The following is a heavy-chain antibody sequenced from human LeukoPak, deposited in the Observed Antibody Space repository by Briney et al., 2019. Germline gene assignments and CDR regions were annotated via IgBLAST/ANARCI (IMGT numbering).Heavy chain of an antibody. CDR1: GGTFSSYA. D-gene: IGHD2-15*01. Sequence: SVKVSCKASGGTFSSYAISWVRQAPGQGLEWMGRIIPILGIANYAQKFQGRVTITADKSTSTAYMERSSLRSEDTAVYYCARAPREYCSGGSCYVFDYWGQGTLVTVSS. J-gene: IGHJ4*02. V-gene: IGHV1-69*04. CDR2: IIPILGIA. CDR3: ARAPREYCSGGSCYVFDY.